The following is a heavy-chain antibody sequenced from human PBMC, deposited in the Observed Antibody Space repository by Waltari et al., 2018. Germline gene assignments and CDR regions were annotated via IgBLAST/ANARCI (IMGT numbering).Heavy chain of an antibody. D-gene: IGHD6-13*01. CDR3: ASLGGGSSWYGVVFDY. CDR2: IKQDGSEK. V-gene: IGHV3-7*01. J-gene: IGHJ4*02. Sequence: LQLQESGPGLVKPSETLSLTCTVSGGSISSSSYYWGWIRQPPGKGLEWVANIKQDGSEKYYVDSLKGRFTISRDNAKNSLYLQMNSLRAEDTAVYYCASLGGGSSWYGVVFDYWGQGTLVTVSS. CDR1: GGSISSSSYY.